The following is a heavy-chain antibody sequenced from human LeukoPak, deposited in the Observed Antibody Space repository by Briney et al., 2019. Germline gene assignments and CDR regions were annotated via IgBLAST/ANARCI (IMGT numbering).Heavy chain of an antibody. V-gene: IGHV1-69*04. J-gene: IGHJ6*02. CDR2: IIHILGIA. Sequence: SVTVSCQASRGTFSSYAISWVRQAPGQGREWMGRIIHILGIANYAQKFQGRVTITADKSTSTAYMELSSLRSEDTAVYYCARGLRGGNSDYYYGMDVWGQGTTVTVSS. CDR1: RGTFSSYA. D-gene: IGHD4-23*01. CDR3: ARGLRGGNSDYYYGMDV.